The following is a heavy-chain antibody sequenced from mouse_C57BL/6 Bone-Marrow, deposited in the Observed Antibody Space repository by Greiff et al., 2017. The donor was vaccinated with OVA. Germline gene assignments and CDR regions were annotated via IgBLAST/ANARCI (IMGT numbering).Heavy chain of an antibody. CDR2: IDPETGGT. J-gene: IGHJ4*01. CDR1: GYTFTDYE. Sequence: QVQLTESGAELVRPGASVTLSCKASGYTFTDYEMHWVKQPPVHGLEWIGAIDPETGGTAYNQKFKGKAILTADKSSSTAYMELRSLTAEDSAVYYCTRGYSNYYAMDYWGQGTSVTVSS. D-gene: IGHD2-5*01. V-gene: IGHV1-15*01. CDR3: TRGYSNYYAMDY.